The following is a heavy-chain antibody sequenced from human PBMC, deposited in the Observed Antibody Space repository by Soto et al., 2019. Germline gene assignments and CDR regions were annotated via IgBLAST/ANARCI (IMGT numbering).Heavy chain of an antibody. D-gene: IGHD6-13*01. Sequence: TLSLTCAVYGGSFSGYYWSWIRQPPGKGLEWIGEINHSGSTNYNPSLKSRVTISVDTSKNQFSLKLSSVTAADTAVYYCARGMYSSSWYYFDYWGQGTLVTVSS. CDR2: INHSGST. V-gene: IGHV4-34*01. J-gene: IGHJ4*02. CDR1: GGSFSGYY. CDR3: ARGMYSSSWYYFDY.